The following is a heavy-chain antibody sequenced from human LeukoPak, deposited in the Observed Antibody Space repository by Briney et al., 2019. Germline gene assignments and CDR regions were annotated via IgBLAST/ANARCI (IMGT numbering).Heavy chain of an antibody. CDR1: GFTFSNAW. D-gene: IGHD3-22*01. V-gene: IGHV3-11*01. Sequence: GGSLRLSCAASGFTFSNAWMSWIRQAPGKGLEWVSYISSSGSTIYYADSVKGRFTISRDNAKNSLYLQMNSLRAEDTAVYYCAKPPDYDSSGYYPRGDYWGQGTLVTVSS. CDR3: AKPPDYDSSGYYPRGDY. CDR2: ISSSGSTI. J-gene: IGHJ4*02.